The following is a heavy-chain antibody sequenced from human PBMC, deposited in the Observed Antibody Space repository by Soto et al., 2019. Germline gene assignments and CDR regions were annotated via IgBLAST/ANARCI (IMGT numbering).Heavy chain of an antibody. CDR2: IKQDGSEK. D-gene: IGHD3-10*01. Sequence: EVQLVESGGGLVQPGGSLRLSCAASGFTFSSYWMSWVRQAPGKGLEWVANIKQDGSEKYYVDSVKGRFTISRDNAKNSLYLQMNSLRAEDTAVYYCARVDYYGSGSYALARHYYGMDVWGQGTTVTVSS. J-gene: IGHJ6*02. CDR1: GFTFSSYW. CDR3: ARVDYYGSGSYALARHYYGMDV. V-gene: IGHV3-7*03.